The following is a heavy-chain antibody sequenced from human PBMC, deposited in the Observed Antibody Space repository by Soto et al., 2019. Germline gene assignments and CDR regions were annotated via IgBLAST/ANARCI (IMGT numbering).Heavy chain of an antibody. Sequence: LKISCKGSGYSFTSYWISWVRQMPGKGLEWMGRIDPSDSYTNYSPSFQGHVAISADKSISTAYLQWSSLKASDTAMYYCASGSGSYLNWFDPWGQGTLVTVSS. CDR3: ASGSGSYLNWFDP. CDR1: GYSFTSYW. D-gene: IGHD1-26*01. J-gene: IGHJ5*02. CDR2: IDPSDSYT. V-gene: IGHV5-10-1*01.